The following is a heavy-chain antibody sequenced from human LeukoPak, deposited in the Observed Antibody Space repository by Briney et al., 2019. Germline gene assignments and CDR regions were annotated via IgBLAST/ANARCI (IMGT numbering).Heavy chain of an antibody. CDR1: GFTFSRYW. Sequence: PGGSLRLSCAASGFTFSRYWMHWVRQAPGKGLVWVSRMNTDGSGTDYAGSVKGRFTISRDNAKNTLYLQMNSLGVEDTAVYSCASDFGGHDDFWGQGILVTVSS. CDR2: MNTDGSGT. D-gene: IGHD4-23*01. V-gene: IGHV3-74*01. CDR3: ASDFGGHDDF. J-gene: IGHJ4*02.